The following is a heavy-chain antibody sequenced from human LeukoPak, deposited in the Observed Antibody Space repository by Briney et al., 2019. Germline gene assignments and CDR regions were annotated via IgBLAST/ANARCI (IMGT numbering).Heavy chain of an antibody. CDR3: ARDYRWLSYYYYGMDV. D-gene: IGHD6-19*01. CDR1: GYTFTSYY. V-gene: IGHV1-46*01. J-gene: IGHJ6*02. CDR2: INPSGGST. Sequence: EASVKVSCEASGYTFTSYYMHWVRQAPGQGLEWMGIINPSGGSTSYAQKFQGRVTMTRDTSTSTVYMELSSVRSEDTAVYYCARDYRWLSYYYYGMDVWGQGTTVTVSS.